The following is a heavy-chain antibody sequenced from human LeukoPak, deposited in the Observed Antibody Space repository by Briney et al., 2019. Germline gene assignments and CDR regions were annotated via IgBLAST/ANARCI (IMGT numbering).Heavy chain of an antibody. J-gene: IGHJ4*02. Sequence: PGRSLRLSCAASGFTFSSYGMHWVRQAPGKGLEWVAVISYDGSNKYYADSVKGRFTISRDNSKNTLYLQMNSLRAEDTAVYYCAKGLYHYDSSGHPSNWGQGTLVTVSS. CDR1: GFTFSSYG. V-gene: IGHV3-30*18. D-gene: IGHD3-22*01. CDR2: ISYDGSNK. CDR3: AKGLYHYDSSGHPSN.